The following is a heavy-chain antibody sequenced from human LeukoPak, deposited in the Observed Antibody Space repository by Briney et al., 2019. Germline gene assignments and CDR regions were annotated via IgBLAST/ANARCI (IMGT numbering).Heavy chain of an antibody. CDR3: ARGPRGMVRGVIITLTKKYYFDY. Sequence: PSETLSLTCAVYGGSFSGYYWSWIRQPPGKGLEWIGEINHSGSTNYNPSLKSRVTISVDTSKNQSSLKLSSVTAADTAVYYCARGPRGMVRGVIITLTKKYYFDYWGQGTLVTVSS. CDR1: GGSFSGYY. CDR2: INHSGST. V-gene: IGHV4-34*01. J-gene: IGHJ4*02. D-gene: IGHD3-10*01.